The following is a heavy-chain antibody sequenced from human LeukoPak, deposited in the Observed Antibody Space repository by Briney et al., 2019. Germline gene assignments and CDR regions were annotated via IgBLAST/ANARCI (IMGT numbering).Heavy chain of an antibody. D-gene: IGHD6-6*01. CDR3: AKGQLVDYGMDV. Sequence: PGGSPRLSCVASGFTFSSFAMHWVRQAPGKGLEWVAVISFDGGHIYYADSVKGRFTISRDSSKNTLYLQMNSLRAEDTAIYYCAKGQLVDYGMDVWGQGTTVTVSS. V-gene: IGHV3-30*18. CDR1: GFTFSSFA. J-gene: IGHJ6*02. CDR2: ISFDGGHI.